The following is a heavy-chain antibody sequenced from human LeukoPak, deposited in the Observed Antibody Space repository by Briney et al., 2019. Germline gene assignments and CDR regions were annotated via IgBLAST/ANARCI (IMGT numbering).Heavy chain of an antibody. Sequence: KPSETLSLTCTVSGGSISSYYWSWIRQPPGKGLEWIGYIYYSGSTNYNPSLKSRVTISVDTSKNQFSLKLSSVTAADTAVYYCARDLGYYYGSGSYYTNDYWGQGTLVTVSS. CDR1: GGSISSYY. J-gene: IGHJ4*02. CDR3: ARDLGYYYGSGSYYTNDY. V-gene: IGHV4-59*01. CDR2: IYYSGST. D-gene: IGHD3-10*01.